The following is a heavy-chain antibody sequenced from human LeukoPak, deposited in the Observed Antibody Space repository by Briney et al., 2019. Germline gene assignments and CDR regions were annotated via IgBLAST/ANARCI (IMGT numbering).Heavy chain of an antibody. CDR3: ARDGFVGAADY. D-gene: IGHD6-13*01. J-gene: IGHJ4*02. Sequence: GGSLRLSCAASEFTFSGYWMNWVRQAPGKGPEWVANINQDGREKHYVASVKGRFTISRDNAKNSLFLQMNSLRVEDTAVFYRARDGFVGAADYWGQGTLVTVSS. V-gene: IGHV3-7*01. CDR1: EFTFSGYW. CDR2: INQDGREK.